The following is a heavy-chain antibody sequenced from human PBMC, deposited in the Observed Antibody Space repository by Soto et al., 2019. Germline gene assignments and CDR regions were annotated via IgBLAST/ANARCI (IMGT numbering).Heavy chain of an antibody. CDR2: ISYNGINK. CDR3: ARGRSCSSTCCYSPYYYGMDV. CDR1: AFTFSSCP. D-gene: IGHD2-2*01. Sequence: GGSLTLSWAASAFTFSSCPMHWVPQTPGKGHVWVGDISYNGINKFYANSVKGRFTMSRDKSKKTLCLQMRSLGGEDTAVYYCARGRSCSSTCCYSPYYYGMDVWGQVSTGTVA. V-gene: IGHV3-30*15. J-gene: IGHJ6*02.